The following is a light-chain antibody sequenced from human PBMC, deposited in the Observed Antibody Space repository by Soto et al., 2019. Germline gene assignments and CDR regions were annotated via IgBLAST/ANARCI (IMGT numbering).Light chain of an antibody. V-gene: IGKV3-20*01. J-gene: IGKJ1*01. Sequence: IVMTQSPATLSVSPGERVTLSCRASQSVSRSYLGWYQQKPGQAPRLLMYGASIRAAGVPDRFSGSGSGTEFTLTISRLEPEDFTVYYCHHYETFGQGTKVDIK. CDR1: QSVSRSY. CDR3: HHYET. CDR2: GAS.